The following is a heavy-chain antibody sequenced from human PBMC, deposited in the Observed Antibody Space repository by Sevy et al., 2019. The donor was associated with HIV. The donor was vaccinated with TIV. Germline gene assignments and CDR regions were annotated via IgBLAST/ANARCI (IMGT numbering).Heavy chain of an antibody. CDR1: GGSISSSSYY. D-gene: IGHD6-19*01. J-gene: IGHJ6*03. CDR2: IYYSGST. Sequence: SETLSLTCTVSGGSISSSSYYWRWIRQPPGKGLEWIGSIYYSGSTYYNPSLKSRVTISVDTSKNQFSLKLSSVTAADTAVYYCARSPKAGQLNYYYYMDVWGKGTTVTVSS. CDR3: ARSPKAGQLNYYYYMDV. V-gene: IGHV4-39*01.